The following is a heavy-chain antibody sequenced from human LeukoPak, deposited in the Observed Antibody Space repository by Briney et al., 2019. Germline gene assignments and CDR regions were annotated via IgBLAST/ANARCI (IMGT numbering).Heavy chain of an antibody. CDR1: GGSITSYY. CDR3: ARAPPGDSSSWFPAFFDY. V-gene: IGHV4-4*07. Sequence: SETLSLTCTVSGGSITSYYWSWIRQPAGKGLEWIGRFYTSGNTNYNPSLKSRVTMSVDTSKKQFSLKLISVTAADTAVYYCARAPPGDSSSWFPAFFDYWGQGTLVTVSS. CDR2: FYTSGNT. D-gene: IGHD6-13*01. J-gene: IGHJ4*02.